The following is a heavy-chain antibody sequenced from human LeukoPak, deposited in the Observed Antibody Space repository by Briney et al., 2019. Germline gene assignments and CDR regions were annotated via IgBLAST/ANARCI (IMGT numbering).Heavy chain of an antibody. CDR1: GYTFTEYY. D-gene: IGHD1-26*01. V-gene: IGHV1-2*02. CDR3: AREQREGALDI. Sequence: ASVKVSCKASGYTFTEYYIHWVRQAPGHGPEWMGWINPSNGGTKYVQKLQGRVTMTRDTSISTAYMELTRLISDDTAVYYCAREQREGALDIWGQGTMVTVSS. CDR2: INPSNGGT. J-gene: IGHJ3*02.